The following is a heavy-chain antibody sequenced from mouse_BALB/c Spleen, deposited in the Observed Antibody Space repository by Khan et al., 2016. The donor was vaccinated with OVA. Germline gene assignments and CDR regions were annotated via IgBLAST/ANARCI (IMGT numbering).Heavy chain of an antibody. D-gene: IGHD1-2*01. CDR3: ASDRGHYYGDDAMDY. Sequence: EVELVESGGGLVQPGGSLRLSCATSGFTFTDYYMSWVRQPPGKALEWLGFIRNKANYYTTEYITSVKGRFTSSRDNSQSILYLQMNTMRAEDSATYYGASDRGHYYGDDAMDYWSQGTSVTVSS. CDR1: GFTFTDYY. V-gene: IGHV7-3*02. J-gene: IGHJ4*01. CDR2: IRNKANYYTT.